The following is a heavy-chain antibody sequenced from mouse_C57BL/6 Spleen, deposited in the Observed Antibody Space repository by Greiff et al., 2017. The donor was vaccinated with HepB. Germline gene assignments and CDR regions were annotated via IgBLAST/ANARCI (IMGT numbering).Heavy chain of an antibody. CDR2: ISYDGSN. CDR3: ARDGGYDAYYYAMDY. V-gene: IGHV3-6*01. J-gene: IGHJ4*01. CDR1: GYSITSGYY. D-gene: IGHD2-2*01. Sequence: EVQLQQSGPGLVKPSQSLSLTCSVTGYSITSGYYWNWIRQFPGNKLEWMGYISYDGSNNYKPSLKNRISITRDTSKNQFFLKLNSVTTEDTATYYCARDGGYDAYYYAMDYWGQGTSVTVSS.